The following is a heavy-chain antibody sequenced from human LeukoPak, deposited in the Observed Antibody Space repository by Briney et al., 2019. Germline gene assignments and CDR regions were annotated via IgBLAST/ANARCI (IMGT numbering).Heavy chain of an antibody. CDR2: INTNTGNP. V-gene: IGHV7-4-1*02. J-gene: IGHJ6*02. CDR3: ARDLVGYCSGGSCPPADYYYYGMDV. Sequence: GASVKVSCKASGYTFTSYAMNWVRQAPGQGLEWMGWINTNTGNPTYAQGFTGRFVFSLDTSVSTAYLQISSLKAEDTAVYYCARDLVGYCSGGSCPPADYYYYGMDVWGQGTTVTVSS. CDR1: GYTFTSYA. D-gene: IGHD2-15*01.